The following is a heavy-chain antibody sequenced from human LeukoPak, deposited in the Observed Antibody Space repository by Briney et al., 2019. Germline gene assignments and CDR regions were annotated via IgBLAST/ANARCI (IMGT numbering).Heavy chain of an antibody. J-gene: IGHJ4*02. Sequence: ASVKVSCKASGYTFTSYYMHWVRQAPGKGLEWMGGFDPEDGETIYAQKFQGRVTMTEDTSTDTAYMELSSLRSEDTAVYYCATSRSGYSSSWYIPYWGQGTLVTVSS. V-gene: IGHV1-24*01. CDR2: FDPEDGET. CDR1: GYTFTSYY. CDR3: ATSRSGYSSSWYIPY. D-gene: IGHD6-13*01.